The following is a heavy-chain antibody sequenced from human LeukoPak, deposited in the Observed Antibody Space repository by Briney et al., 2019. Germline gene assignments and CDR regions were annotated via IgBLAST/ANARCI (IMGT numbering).Heavy chain of an antibody. CDR1: GGSISSGGYY. Sequence: SETLSLTCTVSGGSISSGGYYWSWIRQPPGKGLEWIGYIYYSGSTNYNPSLKSRVTISVDTSKNQFSLKLSSVTAADTAVYYCAREDYDSSGYYYSLAFDIWGQGTMVTVSS. V-gene: IGHV4-61*08. J-gene: IGHJ3*02. D-gene: IGHD3-22*01. CDR3: AREDYDSSGYYYSLAFDI. CDR2: IYYSGST.